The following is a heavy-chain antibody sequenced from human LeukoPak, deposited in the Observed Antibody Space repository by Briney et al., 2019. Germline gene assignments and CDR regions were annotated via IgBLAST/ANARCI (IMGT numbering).Heavy chain of an antibody. CDR2: ISYDGSNK. CDR3: ARVSPEIVVVTGTGAPDY. J-gene: IGHJ4*02. D-gene: IGHD2-21*02. V-gene: IGHV3-30*03. CDR1: GFTFSRYG. Sequence: GGSLRLSCAASGFTFSRYGMHWVRQAPGKGLEWVAVISYDGSNKYYVDSVKGRFTISKDNSKNTLYLQMNSLRAEDTAVYYCARVSPEIVVVTGTGAPDYWGQGTLVTVSS.